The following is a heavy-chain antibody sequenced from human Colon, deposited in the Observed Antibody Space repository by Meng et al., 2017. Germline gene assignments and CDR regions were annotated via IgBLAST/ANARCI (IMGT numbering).Heavy chain of an antibody. Sequence: SETLSLTCTVSGGSISSGGYYWSWIRQHPGKGLEWIGYIYYSGSTYYNPSLKSRVTISVDTSKNQFYLKLSSVTAADTAVYYCARTNYGSGSYYFDYWGQGTLVTVSS. CDR2: IYYSGST. CDR3: ARTNYGSGSYYFDY. CDR1: GGSISSGGYY. D-gene: IGHD3-10*01. V-gene: IGHV4-31*03. J-gene: IGHJ4*02.